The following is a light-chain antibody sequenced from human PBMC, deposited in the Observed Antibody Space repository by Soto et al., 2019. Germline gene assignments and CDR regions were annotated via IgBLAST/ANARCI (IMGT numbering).Light chain of an antibody. CDR3: QQYGNSPPLT. J-gene: IGKJ4*01. CDR1: QSVSTTY. Sequence: EIVLTQSPGTLSLSPGERATLSCRASQSVSTTYLAWYQQKPGQAPRLLIYGASSRATGTPDRFSGRGSGTDFTLTISRLEPDDVAVYYCQQYGNSPPLTFGGGTKVEIK. V-gene: IGKV3-20*01. CDR2: GAS.